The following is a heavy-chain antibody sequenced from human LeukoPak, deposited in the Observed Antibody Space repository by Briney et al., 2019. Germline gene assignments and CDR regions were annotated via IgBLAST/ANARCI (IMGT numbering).Heavy chain of an antibody. V-gene: IGHV3-21*04. Sequence: GGSLRLSCEASGFTFSTYNMNWVRQAPGKRMEWVSSITSSSRYVFNADSVKGRFTTSRDNSKNTRYLQMKRLRAEDTAVYYCAKGGGSIAAVPNDYWGQGTLVTVSS. CDR3: AKGGGSIAAVPNDY. CDR1: GFTFSTYN. D-gene: IGHD6-13*01. J-gene: IGHJ4*02. CDR2: ITSSSRYV.